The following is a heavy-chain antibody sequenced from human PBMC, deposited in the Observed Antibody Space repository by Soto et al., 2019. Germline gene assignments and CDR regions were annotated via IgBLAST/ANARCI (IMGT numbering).Heavy chain of an antibody. Sequence: KQSQTLSLTCAISGDSVSSNSAAWNWIRQSPSRGLEWLGRTYYRSKWYNDYAVSVKSRITINPDTSKNQFSLQLNSVTPEDTAVYYCARGSVTPYSSSWYVDYYGMDVWGQGTTVTVSS. V-gene: IGHV6-1*01. CDR1: GDSVSSNSAA. J-gene: IGHJ6*02. D-gene: IGHD6-13*01. CDR3: ARGSVTPYSSSWYVDYYGMDV. CDR2: TYYRSKWYN.